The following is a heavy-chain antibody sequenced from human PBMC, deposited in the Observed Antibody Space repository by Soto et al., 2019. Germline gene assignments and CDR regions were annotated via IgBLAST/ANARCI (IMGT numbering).Heavy chain of an antibody. Sequence: SETLSLTCAVYGSSFSGYYWSWIRQPPGKGLEWIGEINHSGSTNYNPSLKSRVTISVDTSKNQFSLKLSSVTAADTAVYYCARGRWVYCSGGSCYLNWFDPWGQGTLLTVSS. CDR1: GSSFSGYY. CDR3: ARGRWVYCSGGSCYLNWFDP. CDR2: INHSGST. D-gene: IGHD2-15*01. J-gene: IGHJ5*02. V-gene: IGHV4-34*01.